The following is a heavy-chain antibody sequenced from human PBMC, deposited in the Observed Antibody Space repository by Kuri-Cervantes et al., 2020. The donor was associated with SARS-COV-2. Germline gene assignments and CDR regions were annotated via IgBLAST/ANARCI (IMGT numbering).Heavy chain of an antibody. CDR2: IRSKAYGGTT. Sequence: GESLKISCTASGFTFGDYAMSWVRQAPGKGLEWVGFIRSKAYGGTTEYAASVKGRFTISRDDSKSIAYLQMNSLKTEDTAVYYCTGGRYSSSWYPDYWGQGALVTVSS. CDR1: GFTFGDYA. CDR3: TGGRYSSSWYPDY. V-gene: IGHV3-49*04. J-gene: IGHJ4*02. D-gene: IGHD6-13*01.